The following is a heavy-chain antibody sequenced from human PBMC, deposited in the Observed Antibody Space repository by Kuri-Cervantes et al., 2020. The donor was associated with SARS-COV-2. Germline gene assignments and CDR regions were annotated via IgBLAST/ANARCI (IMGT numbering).Heavy chain of an antibody. CDR1: GGSISSYY. Sequence: SETLSLTCTVSGGSISSYYWSWIRQPPGKGLEWIGYIYYSGSTNYNPSLKSRVTISVDTSKNQFSLNLNSLTAADTAVYYCARLPAGLRLGERYFDYWGQGTLVTVSS. D-gene: IGHD3-16*01. CDR2: IYYSGST. CDR3: ARLPAGLRLGERYFDY. V-gene: IGHV4-59*12. J-gene: IGHJ4*02.